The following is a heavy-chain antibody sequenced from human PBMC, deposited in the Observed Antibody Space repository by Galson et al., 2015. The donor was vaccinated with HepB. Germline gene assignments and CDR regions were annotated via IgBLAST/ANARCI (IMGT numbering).Heavy chain of an antibody. CDR1: GFTVSSNY. CDR3: ATGQQLGL. V-gene: IGHV3-53*01. J-gene: IGHJ4*02. CDR2: IYNDGST. D-gene: IGHD6-13*01. Sequence: SLRLSCAASGFTVSSNYMSWVRQAPGKGLDWVSVIYNDGSTYYADSVKGRFTISRDNSKNTLYLQMNSLRAEDTALYYCATGQQLGLWGQGTLVTVSS.